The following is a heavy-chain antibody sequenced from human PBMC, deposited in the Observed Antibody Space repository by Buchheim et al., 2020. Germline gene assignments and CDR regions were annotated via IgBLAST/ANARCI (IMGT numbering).Heavy chain of an antibody. Sequence: EVQLLESGGGLVQPGGSLRLSCAASGFTFSSYAMSWVRQAPGKGLEWVSAISGSGGSTYYADSVKGRFTISRDNSKKTLYLQMNSLRAEDTAVYYCAKGKYYGSGSYYSDHYGMDVWGQGTT. CDR3: AKGKYYGSGSYYSDHYGMDV. CDR1: GFTFSSYA. V-gene: IGHV3-23*01. J-gene: IGHJ6*02. D-gene: IGHD3-10*01. CDR2: ISGSGGST.